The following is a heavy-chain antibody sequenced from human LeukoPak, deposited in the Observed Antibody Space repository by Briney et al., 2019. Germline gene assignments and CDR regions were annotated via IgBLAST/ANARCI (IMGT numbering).Heavy chain of an antibody. V-gene: IGHV1-69*05. CDR2: IIPIFGTA. Sequence: SVEVSCKASGGTFSSYAISWVRQAPGQGLEWMGGIIPIFGTANYAQKFRGRVTMTTDASTSTAYMELRSLRYDDTAVYYCVRDVSVNLYRAWFDPWGQGTLVIVSS. CDR1: GGTFSSYA. D-gene: IGHD3-16*02. CDR3: VRDVSVNLYRAWFDP. J-gene: IGHJ5*02.